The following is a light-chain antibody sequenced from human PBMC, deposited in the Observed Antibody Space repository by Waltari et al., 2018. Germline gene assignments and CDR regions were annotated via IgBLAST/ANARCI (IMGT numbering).Light chain of an antibody. CDR1: NIASKS. J-gene: IGLJ1*01. CDR3: QVWDANTEPGV. CDR2: YVN. V-gene: IGLV3-21*01. Sequence: SYVLTQRPSVSVAPGETARITCGGNNIASKSVQWYRQRPGQAPVVGISYVNDRAAGIPERFSGSNSGNTATLTISGVEAGDEADYYCQVWDANTEPGVFGTGTEVTVL.